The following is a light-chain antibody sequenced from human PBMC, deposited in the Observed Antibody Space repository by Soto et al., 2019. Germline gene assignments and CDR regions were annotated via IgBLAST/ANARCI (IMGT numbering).Light chain of an antibody. J-gene: IGKJ3*01. Sequence: AIRMTQSPSSLSASTGDRVTITCRASQGISSYLAWYQQKPGKAPKLLIYAASTLQSGVPSRFSGSGSGTDVTLPISCLQSEDFATYYCQQYYSYPLTFGPGTKVDIK. CDR1: QGISSY. CDR3: QQYYSYPLT. V-gene: IGKV1-8*01. CDR2: AAS.